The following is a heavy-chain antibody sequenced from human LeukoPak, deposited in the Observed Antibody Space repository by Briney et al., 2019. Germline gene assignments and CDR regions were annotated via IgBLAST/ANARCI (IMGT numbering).Heavy chain of an antibody. CDR2: IYPGDSDT. V-gene: IGHV5-51*01. Sequence: ESLNIYRQCSGYSFPRYWIGWVRPTPGKGLEWMGIIYPGDSDTRYSPSFQGQVTISADKSISTAYLQWSSLKASDTAMYYCARRYDSSGSDYFDYWGQGTLVTVSS. CDR3: ARRYDSSGSDYFDY. J-gene: IGHJ4*02. D-gene: IGHD3-22*01. CDR1: GYSFPRYW.